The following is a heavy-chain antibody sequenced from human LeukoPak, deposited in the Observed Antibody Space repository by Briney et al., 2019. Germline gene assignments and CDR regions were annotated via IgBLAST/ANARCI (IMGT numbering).Heavy chain of an antibody. CDR2: INPNSGGT. CDR1: GYTFTGYY. CDR3: ASCEYSSSLPPLRLYMDV. D-gene: IGHD6-6*01. V-gene: IGHV1-2*04. Sequence: ASVKVSCKASGYTFTGYYMHWVRQAPGQGLEWMGWINPNSGGTNYAQKFQGWVTMTRDTSISTAYMELSRLRSDDTAVYYCASCEYSSSLPPLRLYMDVWGKGTTVTVSS. J-gene: IGHJ6*03.